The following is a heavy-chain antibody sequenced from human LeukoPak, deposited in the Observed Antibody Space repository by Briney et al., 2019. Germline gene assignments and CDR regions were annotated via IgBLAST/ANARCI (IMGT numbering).Heavy chain of an antibody. V-gene: IGHV3-15*01. CDR1: GFTFSSYA. Sequence: GGSLRLSCAASGFTFSSYAMSWVRQAPGKGLEWVGRIKSKPDGGTRDYAAPVKDRFTISRDDSKNTLYLQMNSLKIEDTAVYYCNLWTGYSTYDHWGQGTLVTVSS. D-gene: IGHD3/OR15-3a*01. J-gene: IGHJ4*02. CDR3: NLWTGYSTYDH. CDR2: IKSKPDGGTR.